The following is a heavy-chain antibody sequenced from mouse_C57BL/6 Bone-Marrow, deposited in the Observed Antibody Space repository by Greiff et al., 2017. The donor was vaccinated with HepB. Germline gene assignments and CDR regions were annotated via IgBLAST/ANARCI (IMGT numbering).Heavy chain of an antibody. J-gene: IGHJ4*01. CDR1: GNAFTNYL. D-gene: IGHD1-1*02. CDR3: ARYGVAPYAMDY. Sequence: VQLQQSGAELVRPGTSVKVSCKASGNAFTNYLIEWVKQRPGQGLEWIGVINPGSGGTNYNEKFKGKATLTADKSSSTAYMQLSSLTSEDSAVYFCARYGVAPYAMDYWGQGTSVTVSS. V-gene: IGHV1-54*01. CDR2: INPGSGGT.